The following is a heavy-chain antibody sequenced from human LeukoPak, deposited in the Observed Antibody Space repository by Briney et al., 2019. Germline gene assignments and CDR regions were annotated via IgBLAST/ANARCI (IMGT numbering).Heavy chain of an antibody. CDR1: GFTFSSYE. D-gene: IGHD4-17*01. Sequence: GGSLRLSCAASGFTFSSYEMNWVRQAPGKGLEWVSYISSSGSTIYYADSVKGRFTNSRDNAKNSLYLQMNSLRAEDTAVYYCARESGDAAGFDYWGQGTLVTVSS. J-gene: IGHJ4*02. CDR3: ARESGDAAGFDY. V-gene: IGHV3-48*03. CDR2: ISSSGSTI.